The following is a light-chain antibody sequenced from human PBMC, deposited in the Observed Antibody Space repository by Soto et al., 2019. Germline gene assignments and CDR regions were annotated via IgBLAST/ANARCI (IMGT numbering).Light chain of an antibody. CDR3: QQYGSSPPRT. J-gene: IGKJ1*01. Sequence: IVWTQSPGTLSLSPGERATLSCRASQSVSSSYLAWYQQKPGQAPRLLLYGASSRATGIPDRFSGSGSGTDFTITISRLEPEDFAVYYCQQYGSSPPRTFGQGTKVEIK. V-gene: IGKV3-20*01. CDR1: QSVSSSY. CDR2: GAS.